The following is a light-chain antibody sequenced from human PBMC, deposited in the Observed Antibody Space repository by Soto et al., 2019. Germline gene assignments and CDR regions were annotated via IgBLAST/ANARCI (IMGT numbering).Light chain of an antibody. J-gene: IGKJ1*01. V-gene: IGKV1-39*01. CDR1: QSISGY. Sequence: DMQMTQSPSSLFASVGHRVTITCRASQSISGYLNWYQQKPGKPPKVLIYGAYNLQSGVPPRLSGSGSGKDFTLTISRLQPEDFATYYCQPANSFPWTFGPGTKVEIK. CDR3: QPANSFPWT. CDR2: GAY.